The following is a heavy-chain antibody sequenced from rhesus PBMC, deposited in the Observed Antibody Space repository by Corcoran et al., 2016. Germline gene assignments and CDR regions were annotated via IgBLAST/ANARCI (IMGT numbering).Heavy chain of an antibody. D-gene: IGHD4-23*01. V-gene: IGHV2-1*01. CDR2: MYWDDDK. CDR3: VRRRNEYSNYFDY. CDR1: GFSLSTSGMG. J-gene: IGHJ4*01. Sequence: QVTLKESGPALVKPTQTLTLTCIFSGFSLSTSGMGVGWIRQPPGKTLEWLSHMYWDDDKRYSTSLKSRLTISKDTSKNQVVLTMTNMDPVDTATYYCVRRRNEYSNYFDYWGQGVLVTVSS.